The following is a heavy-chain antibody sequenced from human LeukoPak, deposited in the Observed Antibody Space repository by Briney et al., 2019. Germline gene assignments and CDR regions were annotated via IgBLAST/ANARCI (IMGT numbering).Heavy chain of an antibody. V-gene: IGHV3-21*01. CDR2: ISSSSIYI. D-gene: IGHD7-27*01. CDR3: ARSELGYNYHYMDV. J-gene: IGHJ6*03. CDR1: GFTLSSYS. Sequence: GGSLRLSCAASGFTLSSYSMKWVRQAPGKGLEWVSAISSSSIYIYYAVSVKGRFTISRDNAKNSLYLQMNSLRAEDTAVYYCARSELGYNYHYMDVWGKGTTVTVSS.